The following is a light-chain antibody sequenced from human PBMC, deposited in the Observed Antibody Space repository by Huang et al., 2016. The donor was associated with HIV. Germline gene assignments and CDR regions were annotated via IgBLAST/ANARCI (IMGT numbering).Light chain of an antibody. V-gene: IGKV3-11*01. J-gene: IGKJ4*02. CDR2: DAS. Sequence: EIVLTQYPATLSLSPGERATLSCRASQNVNNYLAGYQQKPGQAPRLLIYDASNRATGIPASFSVSGSGTDTTFTITTLEREDYACYYCQQHSDWPPRPTFGGGTKVEIK. CDR3: QQHSDWPPRPT. CDR1: QNVNNY.